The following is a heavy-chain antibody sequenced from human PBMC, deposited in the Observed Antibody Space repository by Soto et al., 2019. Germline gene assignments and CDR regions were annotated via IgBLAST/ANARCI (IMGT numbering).Heavy chain of an antibody. CDR1: GYTFTTFG. CDR3: ARSGDGNWFDP. J-gene: IGHJ5*02. D-gene: IGHD1-26*01. Sequence: QVQLVQSGAEVRKPGASVKVSCKASGYTFTTFGIGWVRQAPGQGLEWMGWISAYNGDTNYAQKLQGRVTMTTDTATRTAYMELRSLRSEDTAVYYCARSGDGNWFDPWGQGTLVTVSS. CDR2: ISAYNGDT. V-gene: IGHV1-18*01.